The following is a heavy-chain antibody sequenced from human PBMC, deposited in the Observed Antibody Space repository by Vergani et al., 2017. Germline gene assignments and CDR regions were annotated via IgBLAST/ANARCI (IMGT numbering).Heavy chain of an antibody. CDR3: APFFLGYCSGVSCYPEVDY. CDR2: ISSSSSTI. J-gene: IGHJ4*02. V-gene: IGHV3-48*01. CDR1: GFTFANYA. Sequence: VQLVESGGGVVQPGRSLRLSCAASGFTFANYAMSWVRQAPGKGLEWVSYISSSSSTIYYADSVKGRFTISRDNAKNSLFLQMNSLRAEDTAVYYCAPFFLGYCSGVSCYPEVDYWGQGTLVTVSS. D-gene: IGHD2-15*01.